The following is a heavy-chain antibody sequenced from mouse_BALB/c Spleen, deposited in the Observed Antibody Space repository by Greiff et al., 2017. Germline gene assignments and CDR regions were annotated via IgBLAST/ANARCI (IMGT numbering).Heavy chain of an antibody. CDR3: ARKDYGLFAY. J-gene: IGHJ3*01. CDR2: ISSGSSTI. Sequence: EVKLMESGGGLVQPGGSRKLSCAASGFTFSSFGMHWVRQAPEKGLEWVAYISSGSSTIYYADTVKGRFTISRDNPKNTLFLQMTSLRSEDTAMYYCARKDYGLFAYWGQGTLVTVSA. V-gene: IGHV5-17*02. D-gene: IGHD1-2*01. CDR1: GFTFSSFG.